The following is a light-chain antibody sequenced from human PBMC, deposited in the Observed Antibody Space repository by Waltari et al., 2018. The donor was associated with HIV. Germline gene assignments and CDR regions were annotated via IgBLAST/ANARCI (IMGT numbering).Light chain of an antibody. CDR1: RTILFPSNRKNY. Sequence: DIVMTQSPDSLALSLGERATINCKYSRTILFPSNRKNYLAWYQQKPGQSPKLLIYWASTRESVVPDRFSDGGSGTNFTVTISSLQTEDVAVYYCQQYFSSPLTFGGGTRVEIK. J-gene: IGKJ4*01. CDR2: WAS. V-gene: IGKV4-1*01. CDR3: QQYFSSPLT.